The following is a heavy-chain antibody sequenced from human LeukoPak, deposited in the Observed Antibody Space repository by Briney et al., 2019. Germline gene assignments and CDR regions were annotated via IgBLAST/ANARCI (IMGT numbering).Heavy chain of an antibody. CDR2: IYSGGST. V-gene: IGHV3-66*01. CDR1: GFTVSSNY. Sequence: PGGSLRLFCAASGFTVSSNYMSWVRQAPGKGLEWVSVIYSGGSTYYADSVKGRFTISRDNSKNTLYLQMNSLRAEDTAVYYCARDRMVRGVIGSEGFDYWGQGTLVTVSS. D-gene: IGHD3-10*01. CDR3: ARDRMVRGVIGSEGFDY. J-gene: IGHJ4*02.